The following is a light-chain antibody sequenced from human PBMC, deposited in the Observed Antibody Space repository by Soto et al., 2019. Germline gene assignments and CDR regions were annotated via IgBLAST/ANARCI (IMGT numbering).Light chain of an antibody. CDR3: HQYNTWPQT. V-gene: IGKV3-15*01. Sequence: EIVITQSPATLSVSPGERATLSCRASQSVSNNLAWYRQKPGQGPRLLMYGTSTRATGIPARFSGSGSGTEFTLTISSLQSEGFAVYYCHQYNTWPQTFGQGTKVEIE. CDR1: QSVSNN. CDR2: GTS. J-gene: IGKJ1*01.